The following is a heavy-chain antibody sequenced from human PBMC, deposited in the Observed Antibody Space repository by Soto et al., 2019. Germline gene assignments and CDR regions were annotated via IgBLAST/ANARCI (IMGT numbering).Heavy chain of an antibody. CDR3: AKGRKGYSVTIGSPWEGDL. D-gene: IGHD3-10*02. V-gene: IGHV3-23*01. CDR2: ISGSAATI. J-gene: IGHJ3*01. Sequence: EVQLLESGGGLVQPGGSLRLSCAASGFSFSNYDLTWVRRAPGKGLEWVAVISGSAATIHYADSVKGRFTISRDNSKNSLYMHINSPGAADTAVYDYAKGRKGYSVTIGSPWEGDLWGQGTMATVSS. CDR1: GFSFSNYD.